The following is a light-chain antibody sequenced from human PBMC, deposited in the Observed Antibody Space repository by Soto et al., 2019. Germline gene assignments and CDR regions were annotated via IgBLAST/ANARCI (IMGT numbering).Light chain of an antibody. CDR1: QSVSSRY. V-gene: IGKV3-20*01. CDR3: QQYCSSPPKYT. J-gene: IGKJ2*01. CDR2: GAS. Sequence: EIVLTQSPGTLSLSPGERATLSCRASQSVSSRYLAWYQQRPGQAPRLLIYGASSRATGIPDRFSGSGSGTDFTLTISRLEPEDFAVYYCQQYCSSPPKYTFGQGTKLEIK.